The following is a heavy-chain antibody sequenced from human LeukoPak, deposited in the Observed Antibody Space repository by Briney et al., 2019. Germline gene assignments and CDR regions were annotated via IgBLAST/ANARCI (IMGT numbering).Heavy chain of an antibody. CDR3: ARPYSGYDSGMDV. CDR1: GFTFSSYG. J-gene: IGHJ6*02. Sequence: GGSLRLSCAASGFTFSSYGMHWVRQAPGKGLEWVAVISYDGSNKYYADSVKGRFTISRDNSKNTLYLQMNSLRAEDTAVYYCARPYSGYDSGMDVWGQGTTVTVSS. D-gene: IGHD5-12*01. V-gene: IGHV3-30*03. CDR2: ISYDGSNK.